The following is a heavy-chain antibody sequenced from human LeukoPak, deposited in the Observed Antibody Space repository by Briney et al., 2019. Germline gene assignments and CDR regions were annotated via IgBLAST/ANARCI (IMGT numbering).Heavy chain of an antibody. V-gene: IGHV4-61*02. J-gene: IGHJ5*02. CDR2: IYTSGST. Sequence: PSQTLSLTCTVSGGSISRGTYYWSWIRQPAGKGLEWIGRIYTSGSTNSNPSLKSRVTISVDTSKNQFSLKLSSVTAADTAVYYCARGRGYHCSSTSCYAGYWFDPWGQGTLVTVSS. D-gene: IGHD2-2*01. CDR1: GGSISRGTYY. CDR3: ARGRGYHCSSTSCYAGYWFDP.